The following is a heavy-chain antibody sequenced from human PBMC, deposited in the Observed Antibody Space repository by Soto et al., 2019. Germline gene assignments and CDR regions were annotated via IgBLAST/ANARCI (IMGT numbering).Heavy chain of an antibody. CDR2: ISAYNGNT. D-gene: IGHD2-2*01. CDR3: ARGYCSSTSCYEISAFDI. CDR1: GYTFTSYG. J-gene: IGHJ3*02. Sequence: QVQLVQSGAEVKKPGASVKVSCKASGYTFTSYGISWVRQAPGQGLEWMGWISAYNGNTNYAQKLQGRVTMTTDTSTSKAYMELTTLRSDDTAVYYCARGYCSSTSCYEISAFDIWGQGTMVTVSS. V-gene: IGHV1-18*01.